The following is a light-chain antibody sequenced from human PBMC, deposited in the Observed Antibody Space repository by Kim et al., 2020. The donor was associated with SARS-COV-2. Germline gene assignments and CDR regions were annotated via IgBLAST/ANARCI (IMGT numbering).Light chain of an antibody. V-gene: IGKV3-11*01. Sequence: PGESATLSCRASQSVSSYLAWYQQKPGQAPRLLIYDASNRATGIPARFSGSGSGTDFTLTISSLEPEDFAVYYCQQRSNWPLTFGGGTKVDIK. J-gene: IGKJ4*01. CDR2: DAS. CDR3: QQRSNWPLT. CDR1: QSVSSY.